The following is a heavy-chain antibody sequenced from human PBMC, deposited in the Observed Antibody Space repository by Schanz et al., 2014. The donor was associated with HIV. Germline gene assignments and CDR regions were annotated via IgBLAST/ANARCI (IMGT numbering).Heavy chain of an antibody. CDR3: ARGDGGYWYYFDY. CDR2: ISYDGSNK. J-gene: IGHJ4*02. D-gene: IGHD5-12*01. CDR1: GFRFSRDW. V-gene: IGHV3-30*03. Sequence: VVLVESGGGLVQPGGSLRLSCAASGFRFSRDWMTWVRQAPGMGLEWVAVISYDGSNKYYTDSVKGRFTISRDNSKNTLYLQMNSLRAEDTAVYYCARGDGGYWYYFDYWGQGTLVTVSS.